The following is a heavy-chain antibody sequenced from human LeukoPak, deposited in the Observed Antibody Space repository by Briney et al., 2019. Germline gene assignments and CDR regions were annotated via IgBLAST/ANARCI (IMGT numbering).Heavy chain of an antibody. D-gene: IGHD6-19*01. J-gene: IGHJ4*02. V-gene: IGHV4-38-2*02. CDR1: GYTISSGYY. CDR3: ARDSRSGWYDY. CDR2: IYHSGST. Sequence: PSETLSLTCTVSGYTISSGYYWGWIRPPPGKGLEWIGSIYHSGSTYYNPSLKSRVTISVDTSKNQFSLKLSSVTAADTAVYYCARDSRSGWYDYWGQGTPVTVSS.